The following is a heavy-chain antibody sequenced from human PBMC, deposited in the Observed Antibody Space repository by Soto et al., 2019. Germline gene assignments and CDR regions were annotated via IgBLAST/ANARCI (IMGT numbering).Heavy chain of an antibody. J-gene: IGHJ5*02. D-gene: IGHD2-21*01. CDR2: INHSGNT. CDR3: ARDRGEFDA. CDR1: GASLSDNY. Sequence: SETLSLTCAVYGASLSDNYCNWLRQPPGKGLERIGEINHSGNTNYNPSLRSRVTISIDTSKNQLSLNLRSVSAADTAVYYCARDRGEFDAWGQGTPVTVSS. V-gene: IGHV4-34*01.